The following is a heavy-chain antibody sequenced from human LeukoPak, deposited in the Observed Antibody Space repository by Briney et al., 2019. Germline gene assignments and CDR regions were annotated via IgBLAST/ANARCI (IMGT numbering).Heavy chain of an antibody. V-gene: IGHV4-39*07. Sequence: SETLSLTCTVSGGSISSNTYYWGWIRQPPGKGLEWIGSIYYSGSTYYNPSLKSRVTISVDTSKNQFSLKLNSVTAADTAVYYCARDPCGGDCYSAFDYWGQGTLVTVSS. CDR1: GGSISSNTYY. CDR2: IYYSGST. D-gene: IGHD2-21*02. CDR3: ARDPCGGDCYSAFDY. J-gene: IGHJ4*02.